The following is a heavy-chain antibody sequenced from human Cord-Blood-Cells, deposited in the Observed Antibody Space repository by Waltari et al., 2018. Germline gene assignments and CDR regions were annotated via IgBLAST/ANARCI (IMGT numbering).Heavy chain of an antibody. D-gene: IGHD1-1*01. J-gene: IGHJ4*02. CDR2: IYTSGST. V-gene: IGHV4-61*09. CDR1: GGSISSGSYY. CDR3: ARDYNWYLDY. Sequence: QVQLQESGPGLVKPSQTLSLTCTVSGGSISSGSYYWSWIRQPAGKGLEWVGYIYTSGSTNSNPSLKSRVTISVDTSKNQFSLKLSSVTAADTAVYYCARDYNWYLDYWGQGTLVTVSS.